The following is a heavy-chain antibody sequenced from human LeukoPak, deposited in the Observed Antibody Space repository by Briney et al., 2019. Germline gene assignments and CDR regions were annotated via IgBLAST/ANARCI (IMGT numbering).Heavy chain of an antibody. Sequence: SETLSLTCAVSGDSISTKNWWSWVRQPPGEGLEWIGEIYHTGSTNYTPSLKSRVTISLDKSKNQFSLKLSSVTAADTAVYYCARDSGLLTGHYNDAFDIWGQGTMVTVSS. J-gene: IGHJ3*02. CDR2: IYHTGST. V-gene: IGHV4-4*02. CDR3: ARDSGLLTGHYNDAFDI. D-gene: IGHD3-9*01. CDR1: GDSISTKNW.